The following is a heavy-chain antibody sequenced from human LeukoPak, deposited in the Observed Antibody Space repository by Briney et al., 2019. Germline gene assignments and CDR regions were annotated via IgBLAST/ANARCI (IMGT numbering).Heavy chain of an antibody. D-gene: IGHD3-9*01. CDR3: ARNRAYYDILTGYQSLRYDVMDV. Sequence: SGGSLRLSCAASGFTFNSYAMAWARQAPGKGLEWVSATSGSGSSTYYADSVKGRFTISRDDSKNTLYLQMDSLRAEDTAIYYCARNRAYYDILTGYQSLRYDVMDVWGQGTTVTVSS. J-gene: IGHJ6*02. V-gene: IGHV3-23*01. CDR2: TSGSGSST. CDR1: GFTFNSYA.